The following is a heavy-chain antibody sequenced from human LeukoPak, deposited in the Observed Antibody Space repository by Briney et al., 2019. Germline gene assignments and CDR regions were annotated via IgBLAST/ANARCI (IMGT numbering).Heavy chain of an antibody. J-gene: IGHJ4*02. CDR3: ARDTGSSPGDY. CDR2: ISAYNGNT. CDR1: GYTFSNYG. V-gene: IGHV1-18*01. D-gene: IGHD1-26*01. Sequence: ASVKVSCKASGYTFSNYGISWVRRAPGQGLEWMGWISAYNGNTNYAQNLQGRVTMTTDTSTSTAYMDLRGLRSDDTAVYYCARDTGSSPGDYWGQGTLVTVSS.